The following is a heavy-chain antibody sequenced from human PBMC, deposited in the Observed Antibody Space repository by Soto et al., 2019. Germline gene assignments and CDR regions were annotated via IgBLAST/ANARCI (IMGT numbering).Heavy chain of an antibody. D-gene: IGHD3-22*01. CDR1: GYTFTSYG. V-gene: IGHV1-18*04. CDR2: ISAYNGNT. J-gene: IGHJ4*02. Sequence: ASVKVSCKASGYTFTSYGISWVRQAPGQGLEWMGWISAYNGNTNYAQKLQGRVTMTTDTSTSIAYMELRSLRSDDTAVYYCARDHSIDYDSSGYSPYFDYWGQGPLVTVSS. CDR3: ARDHSIDYDSSGYSPYFDY.